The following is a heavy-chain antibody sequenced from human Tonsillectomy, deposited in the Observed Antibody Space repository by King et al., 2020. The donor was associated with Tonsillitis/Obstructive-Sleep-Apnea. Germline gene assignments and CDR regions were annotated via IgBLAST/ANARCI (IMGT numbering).Heavy chain of an antibody. J-gene: IGHJ5*02. CDR2: IYPGDSDP. CDR1: GYSFTSYW. CDR3: ARLYSNYLVYWFDP. D-gene: IGHD4-11*01. Sequence: QLVQSGAEVKKPGESLKISCKGSGYSFTSYWIGWVRHMPGKGLEWMGIIYPGDSDPRYSPSFQGQVTISADKSISTAYLQWSSLKASDTAMYHWARLYSNYLVYWFDPWGQGTLVTVSS. V-gene: IGHV5-51*01.